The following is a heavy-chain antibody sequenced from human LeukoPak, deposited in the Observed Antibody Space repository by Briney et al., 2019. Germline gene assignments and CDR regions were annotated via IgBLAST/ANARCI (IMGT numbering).Heavy chain of an antibody. CDR1: GYSFASYW. J-gene: IGHJ5*02. CDR2: IYPDDSRI. V-gene: IGHV5-51*01. CDR3: ACRDLTSTWSFP. Sequence: GESLKTSCQCFGYSFASYWIGWVRQTPGKGIEWMGVIYPDDSRIRYNPSFQGQVTISVDKSISTAYLQWVSLKASDTAMYYCACRDLTSTWSFPWGQGTLVTVSS. D-gene: IGHD6-13*01.